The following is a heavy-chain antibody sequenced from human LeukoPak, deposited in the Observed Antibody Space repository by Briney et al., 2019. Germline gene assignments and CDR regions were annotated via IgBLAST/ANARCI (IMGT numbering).Heavy chain of an antibody. CDR3: AKVWWEWELPRTDAFDI. CDR2: ISDSGDST. V-gene: IGHV3-23*01. J-gene: IGHJ3*02. D-gene: IGHD1-26*01. CDR1: GSTFSTFA. Sequence: GGSLRLSCVASGSTFSTFAMNWVRQAPGKRLEWVSAISDSGDSTSYGDSMKGRFTISRDNSKNTLYLQMNSLRAEDTAVYYCAKVWWEWELPRTDAFDIWGQGTMVTVSS.